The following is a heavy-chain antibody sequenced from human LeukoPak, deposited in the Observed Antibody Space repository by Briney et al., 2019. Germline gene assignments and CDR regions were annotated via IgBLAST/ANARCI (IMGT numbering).Heavy chain of an antibody. Sequence: PSETLSLTCTVSGGSISSSSYYWGWIRQPPGKGLEWIGSIYYSGSGSTYYNPSLKSRVTISVDTSKNQFSLKLSSVTAADTAVYYCARQSGSYPIAFDIWGQGTMVTVSS. V-gene: IGHV4-39*01. J-gene: IGHJ3*02. CDR1: GGSISSSSYY. CDR3: ARQSGSYPIAFDI. D-gene: IGHD1-26*01. CDR2: IYYSGSGST.